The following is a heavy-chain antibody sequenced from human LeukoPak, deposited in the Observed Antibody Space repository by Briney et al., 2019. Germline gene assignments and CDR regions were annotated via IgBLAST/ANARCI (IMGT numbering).Heavy chain of an antibody. CDR3: ARASAVAGHFDY. D-gene: IGHD6-19*01. Sequence: ASVKVSCKVSGYTLTELSIHWVRQAPGKGLEWMGGFDPEDGETIYAQKFQGRVTMTEDTSTDTAYMELSSLRSEDTAVYYCARASAVAGHFDYWGQGTLVTVSS. J-gene: IGHJ4*02. CDR2: FDPEDGET. V-gene: IGHV1-24*01. CDR1: GYTLTELS.